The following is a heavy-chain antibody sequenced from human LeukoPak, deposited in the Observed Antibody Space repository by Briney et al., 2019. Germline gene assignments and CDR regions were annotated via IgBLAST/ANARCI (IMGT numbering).Heavy chain of an antibody. Sequence: ASVTVPCKASGYTFTGYCMHWVRQAPGQGLEWMGWINPNSGGTNYAQKFQGRVTMTRDTSISTAYMELSRLRSDDTAVYYCARRADILTGYLPYYFDYWGQGTLVTVSS. D-gene: IGHD3-9*01. V-gene: IGHV1-2*02. J-gene: IGHJ4*02. CDR3: ARRADILTGYLPYYFDY. CDR1: GYTFTGYC. CDR2: INPNSGGT.